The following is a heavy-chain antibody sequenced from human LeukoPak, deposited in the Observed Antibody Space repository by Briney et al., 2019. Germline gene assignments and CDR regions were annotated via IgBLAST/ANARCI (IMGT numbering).Heavy chain of an antibody. CDR2: INPDGREK. CDR1: GITFCGAY. CDR3: ARSRRVGTSPFYGTDV. Sequence: GGSLRLSCAASGITFCGAYMTWVRQAPGKGLEWVANINPDGREKSYVDSVKGRFTISRDNAKDSLYLQMNSLRAEDTAVYYCARSRRVGTSPFYGTDVWGQGTTVTVSS. J-gene: IGHJ6*02. D-gene: IGHD5-12*01. V-gene: IGHV3-7*02.